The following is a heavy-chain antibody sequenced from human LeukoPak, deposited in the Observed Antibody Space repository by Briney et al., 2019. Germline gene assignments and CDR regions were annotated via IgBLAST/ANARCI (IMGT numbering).Heavy chain of an antibody. J-gene: IGHJ4*02. CDR3: ARVTGAYYFDY. Sequence: GGSLRLSCAASGFTFSDHYMDWVRQAPGKGLEWVGRTSNKAKSYTTEYAASVKDRFTISRDDSKNSLYLQMNSLKTEDTAVYYCARVTGAYYFDYWGQGTLVTVSS. CDR1: GFTFSDHY. D-gene: IGHD1-20*01. CDR2: TSNKAKSYTT. V-gene: IGHV3-72*01.